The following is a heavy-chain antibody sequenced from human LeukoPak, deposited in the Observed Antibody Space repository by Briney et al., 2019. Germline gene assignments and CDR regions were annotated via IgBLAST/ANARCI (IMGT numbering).Heavy chain of an antibody. CDR2: IYHSGKT. J-gene: IGHJ3*02. Sequence: SETLSLTCTVSGYSISSGYYWGWIRRPPGKGLEWIGTIYHSGKTYYKPSIARRGIIVVDRSKNELCMQMGGVTAADTAVYYCARVGGSGSGAYAFDIWGQGTMVTVSS. D-gene: IGHD3-10*01. CDR3: ARVGGSGSGAYAFDI. V-gene: IGHV4-38-2*02. CDR1: GYSISSGYY.